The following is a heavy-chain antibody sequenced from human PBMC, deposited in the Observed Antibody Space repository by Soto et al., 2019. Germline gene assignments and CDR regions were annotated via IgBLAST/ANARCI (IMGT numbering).Heavy chain of an antibody. J-gene: IGHJ4*02. D-gene: IGHD2-2*01. Sequence: PSETLSLTCTVSGSSVSSNNYYWAFIRQPPGKGLEWIGSVYNSGSTYYNPSLKSRLTVSLDTSKNQLSLSLRSVTAADTAVYYCARHPLPFRSTTSCYPDGGNFDYWGQGTRGAVSS. V-gene: IGHV4-39*01. CDR3: ARHPLPFRSTTSCYPDGGNFDY. CDR1: GSSVSSNNYY. CDR2: VYNSGST.